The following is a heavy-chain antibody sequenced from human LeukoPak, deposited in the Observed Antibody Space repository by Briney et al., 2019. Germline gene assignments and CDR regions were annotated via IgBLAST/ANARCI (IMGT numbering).Heavy chain of an antibody. CDR2: IWYDGSNK. D-gene: IGHD6-13*01. CDR1: GYTLTELS. Sequence: SCKVSGYTLTELSMHWVRQAPGKGLEWVAVIWYDGSNKYYADSVKGRFTISRDNSKNTLYLQMNSLRAEDTAVYYCASEQLLTWGQGTLVTVSS. CDR3: ASEQLLT. V-gene: IGHV3-33*01. J-gene: IGHJ5*02.